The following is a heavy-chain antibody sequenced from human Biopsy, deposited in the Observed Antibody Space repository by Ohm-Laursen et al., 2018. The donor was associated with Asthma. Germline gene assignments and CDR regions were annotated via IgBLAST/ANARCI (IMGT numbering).Heavy chain of an antibody. CDR1: GGSISSDY. D-gene: IGHD4-23*01. V-gene: IGHV3-53*01. Sequence: ETLSLTCTVSGGSISSDYWSWVRQPPGKGLEWVSVIYSGGGTYYADSVQGRVTISRDNSKNTLSLQMNSLRAEDTAVYYCARAYGGSFFSGSFDIWGQGTMVTVSS. J-gene: IGHJ3*02. CDR3: ARAYGGSFFSGSFDI. CDR2: IYSGGGT.